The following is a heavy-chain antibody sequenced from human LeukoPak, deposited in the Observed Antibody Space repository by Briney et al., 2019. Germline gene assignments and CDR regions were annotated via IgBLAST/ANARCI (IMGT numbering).Heavy chain of an antibody. CDR2: ISGSGDDT. CDR1: EFTFNNYG. Sequence: GGSLRLSCAASEFTFNNYGMSWVRQAPGKVLEWVSVISGSGDDTYYADSVKGRFTISRDNSKNTLYLQMNSLRAEDTAVYYCAKRWFLDYWGQGTLVTVSS. D-gene: IGHD4-23*01. J-gene: IGHJ4*02. V-gene: IGHV3-23*01. CDR3: AKRWFLDY.